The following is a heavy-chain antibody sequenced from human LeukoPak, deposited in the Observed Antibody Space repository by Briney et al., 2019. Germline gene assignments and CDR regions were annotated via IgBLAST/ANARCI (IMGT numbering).Heavy chain of an antibody. J-gene: IGHJ3*02. Sequence: KPSETLSLTCAVYGGSFSGYYWSWIRQPPGKELEWIGEINHSGSTNYNPSLKSRVTISVDTSKNQFSLKLSSVTAADTAVYYCARDSSADAFDIWGQGTMVTVSS. V-gene: IGHV4-34*01. D-gene: IGHD2-15*01. CDR3: ARDSSADAFDI. CDR1: GGSFSGYY. CDR2: INHSGST.